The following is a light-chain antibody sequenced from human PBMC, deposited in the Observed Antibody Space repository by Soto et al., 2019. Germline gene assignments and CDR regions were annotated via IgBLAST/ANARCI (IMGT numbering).Light chain of an antibody. CDR2: DAS. CDR3: QQYNNWLWT. V-gene: IGKV3D-11*01. Sequence: EIVLTQSLATLSLSPGERATLSCRASQGVSSYLAWYQQKPGQAPRLLIYDASNRATGIPARFSGSGPGTDFTLTISSLQSEDFAVYYCQQYNNWLWTFGQGTKVDI. J-gene: IGKJ1*01. CDR1: QGVSSY.